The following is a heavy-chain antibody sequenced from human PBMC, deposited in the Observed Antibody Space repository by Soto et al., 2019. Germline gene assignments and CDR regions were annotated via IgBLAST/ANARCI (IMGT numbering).Heavy chain of an antibody. CDR2: INHSGSI. J-gene: IGHJ4*02. D-gene: IGHD2-8*01. V-gene: IGHV4-34*01. CDR3: ARGNGMMLAVQGDAPDKYYLDS. CDR1: GGSFSGYY. Sequence: SETLSLTCAVYGGSFSGYYWSWIRQPPGKGLEWIGEINHSGSINYNPSLKSRVTISVDTSKNQFSLKLRSVTATDTAIYYCARGNGMMLAVQGDAPDKYYLDSWSQGTLVTVSS.